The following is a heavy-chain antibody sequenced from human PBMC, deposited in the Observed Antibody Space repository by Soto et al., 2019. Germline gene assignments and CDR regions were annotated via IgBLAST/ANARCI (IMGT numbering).Heavy chain of an antibody. CDR1: GGSFSGYY. CDR2: INHSGST. V-gene: IGHV4-34*01. CDR3: ARTIGIAVAGTWGSIDY. Sequence: QVQLQQWGAGLLKPSETLSLTCAVYGGSFSGYYWSWIRQPPGKGLEWIGEINHSGSTNYNPSLKSRVTISVDTSKNQFSLTLSSVTAADTAVYYCARTIGIAVAGTWGSIDYWGQGTLVTVSS. J-gene: IGHJ4*02. D-gene: IGHD6-19*01.